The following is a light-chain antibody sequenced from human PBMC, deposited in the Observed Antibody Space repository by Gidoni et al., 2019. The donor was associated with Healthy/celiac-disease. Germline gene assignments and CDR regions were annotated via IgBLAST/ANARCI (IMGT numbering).Light chain of an antibody. V-gene: IGKV3-15*01. Sequence: EIVMTQSPATLSVSPGERATLSCRASQSGSSNLAWYQQQPGQTPMLLTYGASTRATGIPARFSGSGSGTEFTLTISSLQSEDFAVYYCQRYNNWPLTFGGGTKVEIK. CDR2: GAS. CDR1: QSGSSN. J-gene: IGKJ4*01. CDR3: QRYNNWPLT.